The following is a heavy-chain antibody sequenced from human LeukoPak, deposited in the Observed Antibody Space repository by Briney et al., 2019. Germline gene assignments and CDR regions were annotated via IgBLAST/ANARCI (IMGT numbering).Heavy chain of an antibody. CDR2: ISSSSSYI. J-gene: IGHJ4*02. CDR3: ARDLARGGDY. D-gene: IGHD3-16*01. CDR1: GFTFNNYS. V-gene: IGHV3-21*01. Sequence: GGSLRLSCAASGFTFNNYSMNWVRQAPGKGLEWVSAISSSSSYIFYADSVKGRFTISRDNARDSLYLQVNSLRVDDTAVYYCARDLARGGDYWGQGTLVTVSS.